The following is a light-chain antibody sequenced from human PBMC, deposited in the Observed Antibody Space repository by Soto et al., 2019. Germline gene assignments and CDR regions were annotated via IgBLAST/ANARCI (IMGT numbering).Light chain of an antibody. CDR1: QNVLYSSNNKNY. J-gene: IGKJ1*01. CDR3: LQYYCTPPWT. V-gene: IGKV4-1*01. Sequence: DIVMTQSPDSLAVSLGERATINCKSSQNVLYSSNNKNYLAWYQQKPGQPPKLLIYWASTRESGVPDRFSGSGSGTDFTLTISSLQAEDVAVYYCLQYYCTPPWTFGQGTKVEIK. CDR2: WAS.